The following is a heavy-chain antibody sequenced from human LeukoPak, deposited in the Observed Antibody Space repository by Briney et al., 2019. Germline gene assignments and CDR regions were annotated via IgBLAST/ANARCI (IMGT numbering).Heavy chain of an antibody. V-gene: IGHV1-69*13. CDR2: IIPIFGTA. Sequence: ASVTVSCTASGGTFSSYAISWVRQAPGQGLEWMGGIIPIFGTANYAQKFQGRVTITADESTSTAYMELSSLRSEDTAVYYCARDGDSSGYYGFWGQGTLVTVSS. D-gene: IGHD3-22*01. J-gene: IGHJ4*02. CDR1: GGTFSSYA. CDR3: ARDGDSSGYYGF.